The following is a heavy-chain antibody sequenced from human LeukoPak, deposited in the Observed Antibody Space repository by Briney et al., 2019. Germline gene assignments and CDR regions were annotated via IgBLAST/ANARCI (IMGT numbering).Heavy chain of an antibody. Sequence: GGSLRLSCAASGFTFSSYSMNWVRQAPGKGLEWVSSISSSSSYIYYADSVKGRFTISRDNAKNSLYLQMNSLRAEDTAVYYCARHESIAAAGTFDYWGQGTLVTVSS. CDR2: ISSSSSYI. V-gene: IGHV3-21*01. CDR1: GFTFSSYS. D-gene: IGHD6-13*01. CDR3: ARHESIAAAGTFDY. J-gene: IGHJ4*02.